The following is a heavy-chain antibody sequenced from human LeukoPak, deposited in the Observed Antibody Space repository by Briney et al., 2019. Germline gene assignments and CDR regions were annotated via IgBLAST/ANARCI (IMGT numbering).Heavy chain of an antibody. J-gene: IGHJ6*04. CDR3: AELGITMIGGV. V-gene: IGHV3-48*03. D-gene: IGHD3-10*02. CDR2: ISASGTLT. CDR1: GFSFSSYE. Sequence: GGSLRLSCAASGFSFSSYEMNWVRQAPGKGLEWISYISASGTLTHYADSVEGRFTISRGNAKNSLYLQMNSLGAEDTAVYYCAELGITMIGGVWGKGTTVTISS.